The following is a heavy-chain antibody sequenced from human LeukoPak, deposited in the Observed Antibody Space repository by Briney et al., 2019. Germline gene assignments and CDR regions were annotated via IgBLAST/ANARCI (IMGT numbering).Heavy chain of an antibody. CDR3: ARFYDYGDYGFRLGMVY. V-gene: IGHV4-30-4*07. CDR2: IDDGGST. CDR1: GASITGGGNS. J-gene: IGHJ4*02. Sequence: SETLSLTCAVSGASITGGGNSWSWIRQPPGKGLEWLGYIDDGGSTYYYSSLKSRLTISLDRSKNEFSLKLTSVTAADTAVYYCARFYDYGDYGFRLGMVYWGQGTLVTVSS. D-gene: IGHD4-17*01.